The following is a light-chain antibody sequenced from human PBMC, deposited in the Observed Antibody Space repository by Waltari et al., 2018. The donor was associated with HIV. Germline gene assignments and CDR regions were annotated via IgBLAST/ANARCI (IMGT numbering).Light chain of an antibody. Sequence: DIQLTQSPSTLSASVGDGVTISCRASQNIRNWLAGYQQKPGKAPKLLNYKASSLESGVPSRFSGSGSGTEFTLTLSSLQPEDFATYYCQXXDXYPWTFXPXTKVEIK. CDR3: QXXDXYPWT. CDR2: KAS. J-gene: IGKJ1*01. V-gene: IGKV1-5*03. CDR1: QNIRNW.